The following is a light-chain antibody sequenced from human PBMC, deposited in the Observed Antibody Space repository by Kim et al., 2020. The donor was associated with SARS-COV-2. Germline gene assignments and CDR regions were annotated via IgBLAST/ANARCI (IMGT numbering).Light chain of an antibody. V-gene: IGKV1-39*01. CDR1: QPISNY. CDR2: AAT. J-gene: IGKJ2*01. CDR3: QQSYSAPPYT. Sequence: GDRVTIRCRAGQPISNYLNWYQQKPGEAPELLIFAATSLQTGVPSRFNGSGSGTDFTLTINDLQPEDFATYYCQQSYSAPPYTF.